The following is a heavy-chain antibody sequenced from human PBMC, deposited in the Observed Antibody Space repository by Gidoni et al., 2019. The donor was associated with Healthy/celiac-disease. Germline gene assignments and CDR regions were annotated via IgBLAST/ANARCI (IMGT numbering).Heavy chain of an antibody. Sequence: EVQLVESGGGLIQPGGSLRLSCAASGFTVSSNYMSWVPEAPGKGLEWVSVIYSGGSTYDADAVKGRFTISRDNSKNTLYLQRNSLRAEDTAVYYCASAKKGGSGSYGDFDYWGQGTLVTVSS. CDR3: ASAKKGGSGSYGDFDY. CDR2: IYSGGST. CDR1: GFTVSSNY. J-gene: IGHJ4*02. V-gene: IGHV3-53*01. D-gene: IGHD1-26*01.